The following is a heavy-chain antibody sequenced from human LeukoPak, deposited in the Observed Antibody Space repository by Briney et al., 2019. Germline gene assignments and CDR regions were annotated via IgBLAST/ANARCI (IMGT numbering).Heavy chain of an antibody. J-gene: IGHJ4*02. CDR2: IYHSEST. CDR3: ARQAGGTSGPFDY. Sequence: PSETLSLTCTVSGGSLSSSYCSWIRQPPGKGLEWIGYIYHSESTNYNPSLKSRVTISVDTSKNQFSLKLSSVTAADTAVYYCARQAGGTSGPFDYWGQGTLVTVSS. D-gene: IGHD4-23*01. V-gene: IGHV4-59*08. CDR1: GGSLSSSY.